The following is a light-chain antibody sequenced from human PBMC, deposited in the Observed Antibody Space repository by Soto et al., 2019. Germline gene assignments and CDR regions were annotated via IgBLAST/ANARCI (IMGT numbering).Light chain of an antibody. J-gene: IGLJ1*01. Sequence: SYVLTQPPSVSVAPGQTASVTCGGTKIGSKSVHWYQQRPGQAPVLVVYDDSDRPSGIPERFSGSNSGNTATLTISGVEVGDEADYYCQVWDSSTDHDVFGTGTKLTVL. CDR2: DDS. V-gene: IGLV3-21*02. CDR3: QVWDSSTDHDV. CDR1: KIGSKS.